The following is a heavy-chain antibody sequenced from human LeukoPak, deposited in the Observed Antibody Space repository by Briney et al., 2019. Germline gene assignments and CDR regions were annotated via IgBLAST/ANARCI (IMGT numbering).Heavy chain of an antibody. Sequence: ASVKVSCKASGYTFTSYYIHWVGQAPGQGLEGMGIIDPSGGSTTYAQKFQRRVTVTRDASTSTVNMELRSLTSEDTAVYYCARAQYFDWVSSLDYWGQGTLVTVSS. J-gene: IGHJ4*02. CDR3: ARAQYFDWVSSLDY. CDR2: IDPSGGST. D-gene: IGHD3-9*01. CDR1: GYTFTSYY. V-gene: IGHV1-46*01.